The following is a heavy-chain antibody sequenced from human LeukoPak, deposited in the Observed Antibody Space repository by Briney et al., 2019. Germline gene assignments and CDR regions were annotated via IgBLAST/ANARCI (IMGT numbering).Heavy chain of an antibody. V-gene: IGHV1-69*13. D-gene: IGHD5-18*01. J-gene: IGHJ4*02. CDR2: IIPIFGTA. CDR1: GGTFSSYA. CDR3: ARGGYSYGLDDY. Sequence: AASVKVSCKASGGTFSSYAITWVRQAPGQGLEWMGGIIPIFGTANYAQKFQGRVTITADESTSTAYMELSSLRSEDTAVYYCARGGYSYGLDDYWGQGTLVTVSS.